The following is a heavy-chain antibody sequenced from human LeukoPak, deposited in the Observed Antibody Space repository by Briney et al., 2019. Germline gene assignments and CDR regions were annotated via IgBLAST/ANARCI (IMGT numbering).Heavy chain of an antibody. CDR1: GFTFSSYA. V-gene: IGHV3-23*01. CDR3: HGQVGISLIVLVKPDY. D-gene: IGHD3-22*01. CDR2: ISGSGGST. Sequence: GGSLRLSCAASGFTFSSYAMNWVRQAPGKGLEWVSLISGSGGSTYYADSVKGRFTISRDNSKNTLYLQMNSLRAEDTAVYYCHGQVGISLIVLVKPDYWGQGTLVTVSS. J-gene: IGHJ4*02.